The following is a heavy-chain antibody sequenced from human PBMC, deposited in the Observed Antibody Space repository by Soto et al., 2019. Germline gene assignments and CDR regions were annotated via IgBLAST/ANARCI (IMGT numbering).Heavy chain of an antibody. CDR1: GFSLSTSGMC. CDR2: IDWDDDK. J-gene: IGHJ6*02. V-gene: IGHV2-70*01. D-gene: IGHD3-10*01. Sequence: SGPTLVKPTQTLTLTCTFSGFSLSTSGMCVSWIRQPPGKALEWLALIDWDDDKYYSTSLKTRLTISKDTSKNQVVLTMTNMDPVETATYYCARIQYYYGSGSFVTDYYYGMDVWGQGTTVTVSS. CDR3: ARIQYYYGSGSFVTDYYYGMDV.